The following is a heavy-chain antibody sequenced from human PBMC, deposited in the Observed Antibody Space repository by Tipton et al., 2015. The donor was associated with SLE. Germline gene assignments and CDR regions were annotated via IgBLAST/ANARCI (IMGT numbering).Heavy chain of an antibody. D-gene: IGHD3-10*01. Sequence: SLRLSCAVSGLTFDNYAMSWVRQAPGKGLEWVSAISGTADDIYYADSVRGRFTISRDNSKNTLYLQMNSLRTEDTAVYYCAKGGRGINWFDPWGQGTLLIVSS. CDR3: AKGGRGINWFDP. CDR1: GLTFDNYA. V-gene: IGHV3-23*01. CDR2: ISGTADDI. J-gene: IGHJ5*02.